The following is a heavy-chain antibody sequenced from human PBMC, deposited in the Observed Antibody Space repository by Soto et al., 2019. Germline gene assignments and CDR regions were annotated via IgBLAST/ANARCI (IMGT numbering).Heavy chain of an antibody. CDR3: ARGRQLGNWFDP. CDR1: GGSISSYY. D-gene: IGHD6-6*01. V-gene: IGHV4-59*01. Sequence: PSETLSLTCTVSGGSISSYYFSWIRQPPGKGLEWIGHISYSGSANYNPSLKSRVTISVDMSKNQFSLKLSSLTAADTAVYYCARGRQLGNWFDPWGQGTLVTVSS. CDR2: ISYSGSA. J-gene: IGHJ5*02.